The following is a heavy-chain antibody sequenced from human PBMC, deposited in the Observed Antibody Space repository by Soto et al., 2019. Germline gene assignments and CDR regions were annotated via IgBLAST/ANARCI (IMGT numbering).Heavy chain of an antibody. J-gene: IGHJ4*02. CDR2: IYYSGST. V-gene: IGHV4-59*08. CDR1: GGSISTNY. Sequence: SETLSLTCTVSGGSISTNYWSWIRQPPGKGLEWIGYIYYSGSTNHNPSLKSRVTISEDTSKNQFSLKLTSVSAADTAVYYCARQGSGWGYDYWGRGTLVTVSS. D-gene: IGHD6-19*01. CDR3: ARQGSGWGYDY.